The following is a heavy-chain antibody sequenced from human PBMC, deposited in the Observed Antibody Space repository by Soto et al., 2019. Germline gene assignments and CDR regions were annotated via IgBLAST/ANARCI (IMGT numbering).Heavy chain of an antibody. CDR3: VKDCDYYYDCSPFDY. CDR1: GFTFSSYA. D-gene: IGHD3-22*01. Sequence: PGGSLRLSCSASGFTFSSYAIHWVRQAPGKGLEYVSAISSNGGSTNYADSVKGRFTISRDNSKNTLYLQMSSLRTEDTAVYYCVKDCDYYYDCSPFDYWGQGTLVTVSS. CDR2: ISSNGGST. V-gene: IGHV3-64D*06. J-gene: IGHJ4*02.